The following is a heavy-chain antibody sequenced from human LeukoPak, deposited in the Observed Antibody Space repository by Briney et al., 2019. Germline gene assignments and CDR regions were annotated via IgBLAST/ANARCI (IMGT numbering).Heavy chain of an antibody. CDR2: IIPIFGTA. CDR1: RGTFSSYA. V-gene: IGHV1-69*05. Sequence: SVKVSCKASRGTFSSYAISWVRQAPGQGLEWMGGIIPIFGTANYAQKFQGRVTITTDESTSTAYMELSSLRSEDTAVYYCARRGIAVAGSYFDYWGQGTLVTVSS. D-gene: IGHD6-19*01. CDR3: ARRGIAVAGSYFDY. J-gene: IGHJ4*02.